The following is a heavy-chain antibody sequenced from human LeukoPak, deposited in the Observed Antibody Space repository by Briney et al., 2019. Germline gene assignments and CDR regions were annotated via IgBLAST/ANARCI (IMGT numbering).Heavy chain of an antibody. V-gene: IGHV1-18*01. J-gene: IGHJ4*02. CDR1: GYTFTSYG. CDR3: ARGWGDYYDSSGFSFDY. Sequence: ASVKVSCKASGYTFTSYGISWVRQAPGQGLEWMGWISAYNGNTNYAQKLQGRVTMTTDTSTSTAYMELRSLRSDDTAVYYCARGWGDYYDSSGFSFDYWAREPWSPSPQ. D-gene: IGHD3-22*01. CDR2: ISAYNGNT.